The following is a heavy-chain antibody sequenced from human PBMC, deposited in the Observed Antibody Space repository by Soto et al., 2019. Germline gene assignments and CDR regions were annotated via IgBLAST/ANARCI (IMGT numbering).Heavy chain of an antibody. J-gene: IGHJ4*02. V-gene: IGHV1-18*01. Sequence: QVQLVQSGTEVKKPGASVKVSCKASGYTFTSYGISWVRQAPGQGLEWMGWISAYNGNTNYVQKLQGRVTMTTDTATSTAYMEMRSMRSDDTAVYYCARGEYGQLLFDDWGQGTLVTVSS. D-gene: IGHD3-10*01. CDR3: ARGEYGQLLFDD. CDR2: ISAYNGNT. CDR1: GYTFTSYG.